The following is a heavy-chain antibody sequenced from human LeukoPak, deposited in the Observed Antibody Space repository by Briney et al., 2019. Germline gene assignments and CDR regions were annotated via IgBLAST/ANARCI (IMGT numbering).Heavy chain of an antibody. Sequence: GGSLRLSCAASGFTFSGYNMNWVRQAPGKGLEWVSSISSSSSYIYYADSVKGRFTISRDNAKNSLYLQMNSLRAEDTAVYYCARALYDSSGYYSHFDYWGQGTLVTVSS. CDR2: ISSSSSYI. D-gene: IGHD3-22*01. V-gene: IGHV3-21*01. CDR1: GFTFSGYN. CDR3: ARALYDSSGYYSHFDY. J-gene: IGHJ4*02.